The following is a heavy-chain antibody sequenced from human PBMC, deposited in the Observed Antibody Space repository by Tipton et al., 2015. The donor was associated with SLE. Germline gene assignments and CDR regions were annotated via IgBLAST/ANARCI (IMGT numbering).Heavy chain of an antibody. CDR1: GGSFSGYY. J-gene: IGHJ6*03. CDR3: AGVYYYYYYMDV. CDR2: INHRGGT. Sequence: LRLSCAVYGGSFSGYYWSWIRQSPGKGLEWIAEINHRGGTYYNPSLKSRVTISVDTSENQFSLRLSSVTAADTAVYYCAGVYYYYYYMDVWGKGTPVTVSS. V-gene: IGHV4-34*01.